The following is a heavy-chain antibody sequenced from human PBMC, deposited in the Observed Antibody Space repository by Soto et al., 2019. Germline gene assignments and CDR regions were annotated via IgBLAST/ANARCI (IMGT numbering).Heavy chain of an antibody. V-gene: IGHV3-48*01. J-gene: IGHJ3*02. D-gene: IGHD3-10*01. CDR2: ISSSSSTI. CDR1: GFTFSSYS. Sequence: EVQLVESGGGLVQPGGSLRLSCAASGFTFSSYSMNWVRQAPGKGLEWVSYISSSSSTIYYADSVKGRFTXSRDXAKXXXXXXXXXXXXXXTAVYYCARDVSWNTVLGIWGQGTMVTVSS. CDR3: ARDVSWNTVLGI.